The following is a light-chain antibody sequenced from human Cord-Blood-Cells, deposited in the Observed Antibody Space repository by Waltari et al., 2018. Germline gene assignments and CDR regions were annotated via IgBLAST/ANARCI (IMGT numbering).Light chain of an antibody. J-gene: IGKJ1*01. V-gene: IGKV1-39*01. CDR3: QQSYSTLTWT. CDR2: AAS. CDR1: QSISSY. Sequence: ASVEDRVTITCRASQSISSYLNWYQQKPGKAPKLLIYAASSLQSGVPSRFSGSGSGTDFTLTISSLQPEDFATYYCQQSYSTLTWTFGQGTKVEIK.